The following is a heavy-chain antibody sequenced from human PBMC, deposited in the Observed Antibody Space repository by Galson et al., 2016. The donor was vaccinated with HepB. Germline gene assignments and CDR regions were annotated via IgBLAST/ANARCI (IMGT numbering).Heavy chain of an antibody. CDR3: ARGHGRRRLLWFGEPLNRYYFDS. CDR1: GGSFIEYY. V-gene: IGHV4-34*01. CDR2: IFHSGST. D-gene: IGHD3-10*01. J-gene: IGHJ4*02. Sequence: SETLSLTCAVYGGSFIEYYWSWIRQSPEKGLEWIGEIFHSGSTTYNPSLKSRVTMSVDTSKNQFSLKLNSVTTADTAVYYCARGHGRRRLLWFGEPLNRYYFDSWGQGSRVTVSS.